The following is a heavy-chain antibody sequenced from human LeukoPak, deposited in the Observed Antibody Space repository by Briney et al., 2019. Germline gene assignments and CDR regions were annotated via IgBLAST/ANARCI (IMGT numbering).Heavy chain of an antibody. V-gene: IGHV4-61*02. Sequence: SQTLSLTCTVSGGSISSGSYYWSWIRQPAGKGLEWIGRIYTRGSTNYNPSLRSRVTISVDTSKNQFSLKLSSVTAADTAVYYCARAHRDSSGYYYGAYNWFDPWGQGTLVTVSS. J-gene: IGHJ5*02. D-gene: IGHD3-22*01. CDR1: GGSISSGSYY. CDR3: ARAHRDSSGYYYGAYNWFDP. CDR2: IYTRGST.